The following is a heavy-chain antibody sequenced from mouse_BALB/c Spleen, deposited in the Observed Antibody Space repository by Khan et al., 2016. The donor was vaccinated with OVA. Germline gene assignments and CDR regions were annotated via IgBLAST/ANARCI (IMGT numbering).Heavy chain of an antibody. CDR3: AKITYYDVAY. V-gene: IGHV14-3*02. J-gene: IGHJ3*01. D-gene: IGHD1-1*01. Sequence: VRLQQSGAELVKPGASVKLSCTTSGFTIKDSYIHWVKQRPEQGLVWIGRIDPANGYTKFEPRFPGKATITTDTSTNTAYQQLSSLTFEDTAVLYCAKITYYDVAYWGQGTLVTGS. CDR2: IDPANGYT. CDR1: GFTIKDSY.